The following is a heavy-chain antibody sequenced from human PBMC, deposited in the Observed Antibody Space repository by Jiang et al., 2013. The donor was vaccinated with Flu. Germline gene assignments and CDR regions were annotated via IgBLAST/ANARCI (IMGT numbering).Heavy chain of an antibody. CDR2: MNPNSGNT. D-gene: IGHD6-6*01. CDR1: GYTFTSYD. CDR3: LIAALTGGAFDI. V-gene: IGHV1-8*01. Sequence: GAEVKKPGASVKVSCKASGYTFTSYDINWVRQATGQGLEWMGWMNPNSGNTGYAQKFQGRVTMTRNTSISTAYMELSSLRSEDTAVYYCLIAALTGGAFDIWGQGTMVTVSS. J-gene: IGHJ3*02.